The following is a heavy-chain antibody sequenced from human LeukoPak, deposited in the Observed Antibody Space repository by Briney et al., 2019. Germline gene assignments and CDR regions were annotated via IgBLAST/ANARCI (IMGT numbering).Heavy chain of an antibody. CDR1: GFTLDDYA. D-gene: IGHD3-22*01. V-gene: IGHV3-9*03. CDR3: AKGSGYSTHDAFDI. CDR2: ISWNSGSI. J-gene: IGHJ3*02. Sequence: GRSLRLSCAASGFTLDDYAMHWVRQAPGKGLEWVSGISWNSGSIGYTDSVKGRFTISRDNAKNSLYLQMDSLTAEDMALYYCAKGSGYSTHDAFDIWGQGTMVTVSS.